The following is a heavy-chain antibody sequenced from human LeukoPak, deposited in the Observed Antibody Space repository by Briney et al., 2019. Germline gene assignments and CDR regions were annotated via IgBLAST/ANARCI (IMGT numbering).Heavy chain of an antibody. CDR3: ARVSSPYYDFWSGYYGYFDY. D-gene: IGHD3-3*01. V-gene: IGHV1-18*01. CDR1: GYTFSSYG. Sequence: GASVKVSCKASGYTFSSYGISWVRQAPGQGLEWMGWISAYNGNTNYAQKLQGRVTMTTDTSTSTAYMELGSLRSDDTAVYYCARVSSPYYDFWSGYYGYFDYWGQGTLVTVSS. CDR2: ISAYNGNT. J-gene: IGHJ4*02.